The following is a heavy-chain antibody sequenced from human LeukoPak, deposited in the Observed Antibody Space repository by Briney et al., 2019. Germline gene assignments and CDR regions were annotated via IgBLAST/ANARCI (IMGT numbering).Heavy chain of an antibody. D-gene: IGHD1-26*01. J-gene: IGHJ3*02. CDR3: ARATIMGQNDAFDI. V-gene: IGHV3-30-3*01. CDR1: GFTFSNYA. CDR2: ISYDGSDK. Sequence: GGSLRLSCAASGFTFSNYAMHWVRQAPGKGLEWVAVISYDGSDKYYADSVKGRFTISRDNSKNTLYLQMNSLRAEDTAVYYCARATIMGQNDAFDIWGQGTMVTVSS.